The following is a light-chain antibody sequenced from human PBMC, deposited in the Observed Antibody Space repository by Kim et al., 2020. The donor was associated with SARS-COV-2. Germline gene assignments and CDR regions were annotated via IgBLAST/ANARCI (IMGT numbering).Light chain of an antibody. CDR2: RNN. Sequence: VTIHGTVASCNIGINYEYCNHQHPGTAPKLLIYRNNQRPSGAPNRFSGSKSGTSASLAISGLRSEDEADYYCAAWDDSLSGRGVVFGGGTQLTVL. CDR3: AAWDDSLSGRGVV. CDR1: SCNIGINY. V-gene: IGLV1-47*01. J-gene: IGLJ2*01.